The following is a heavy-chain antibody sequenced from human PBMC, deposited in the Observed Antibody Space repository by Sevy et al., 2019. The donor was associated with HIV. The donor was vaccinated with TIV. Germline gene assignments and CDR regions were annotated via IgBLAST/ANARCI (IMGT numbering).Heavy chain of an antibody. CDR2: IGSSGPG. CDR3: ARSRYYFDS. CDR1: AASITSYY. V-gene: IGHV4-4*08. Sequence: SDTLSLTCNVSAASITSYYWSWIRQPPGKGLEWVGDIGSSGPGNYNPSLKSRVTLSVDTTKSHFSLKLRSVTAVDTAVYYCARSRYYFDSWGQGALVTVSS. D-gene: IGHD3-9*01. J-gene: IGHJ4*02.